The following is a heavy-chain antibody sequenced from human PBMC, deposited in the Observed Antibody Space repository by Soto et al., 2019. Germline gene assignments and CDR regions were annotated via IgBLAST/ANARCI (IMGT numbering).Heavy chain of an antibody. Sequence: GSLRLSCAATGFMFGTYWMSWVRQAPGKGLERVANIKHDGNEKYYADSVKGRFTVSRDNVKNFLHLQMSSLRGDDTGVYFCVRATLSWGHYYFRGLDVWGQGTTVTVSS. CDR3: VRATLSWGHYYFRGLDV. J-gene: IGHJ6*02. CDR2: IKHDGNEK. CDR1: GFMFGTYW. V-gene: IGHV3-7*01. D-gene: IGHD3-22*01.